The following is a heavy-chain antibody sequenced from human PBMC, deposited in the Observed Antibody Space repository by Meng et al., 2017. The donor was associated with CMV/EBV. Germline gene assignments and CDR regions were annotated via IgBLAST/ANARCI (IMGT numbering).Heavy chain of an antibody. J-gene: IGHJ4*02. Sequence: HLHLQRPRQCLVTPSETLSLTCTCSGGSISSSSYYWGWIRQPQGKGLEWIGSIYYSGSTYYNPSLKSRVTISVDTSKNQFSLKLSSVTAADTAVYYCARDPSLRWIDYWGQGTLVTVSS. D-gene: IGHD4-23*01. CDR2: IYYSGST. CDR3: ARDPSLRWIDY. CDR1: GGSISSSSYY. V-gene: IGHV4-39*07.